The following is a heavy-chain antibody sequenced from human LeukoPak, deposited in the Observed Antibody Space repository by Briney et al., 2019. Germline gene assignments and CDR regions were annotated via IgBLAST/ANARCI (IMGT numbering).Heavy chain of an antibody. CDR2: ITTSDGNT. Sequence: PTGGSLRLSCAASGFTFSSYTMSWVRQAPGKGLEWVSTITTSDGNTYYADSVKGRFTVSRDNSKNTLFLQMNSLRAEDTAVYYWAKDGGLWVSAHWGDSWGRGTLVTVSS. D-gene: IGHD7-27*01. CDR3: AKDGGLWVSAHWGDS. CDR1: GFTFSSYT. J-gene: IGHJ4*02. V-gene: IGHV3-23*01.